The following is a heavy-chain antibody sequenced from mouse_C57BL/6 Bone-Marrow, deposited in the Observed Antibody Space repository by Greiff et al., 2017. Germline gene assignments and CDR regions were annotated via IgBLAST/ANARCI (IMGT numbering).Heavy chain of an antibody. CDR3: ARGGYYWFAY. CDR1: GYTFTSYG. J-gene: IGHJ3*01. V-gene: IGHV1-81*01. CDR2: IYPRSGNT. D-gene: IGHD2-3*01. Sequence: QVQLQQSGAELVKPGASVKLSCKASGYTFTSYGISWVKQRTGQGLEWIGEIYPRSGNTYYNEKFKGKATLTADKSSSTAYMELRSLTSEDSAVYFCARGGYYWFAYWGQGTLVTVSA.